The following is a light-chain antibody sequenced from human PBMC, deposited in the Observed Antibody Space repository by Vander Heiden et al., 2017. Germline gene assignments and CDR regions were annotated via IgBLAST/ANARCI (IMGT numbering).Light chain of an antibody. CDR2: EVT. V-gene: IGLV2-23*02. Sequence: QSALTQPASVSGSPGPSITISCTGTSSDVGSYNLVSWYQQHPGKVPKVIIYEVTKWPSGVSNRFSGSKSGNTASLTISGLQAEDEADYYCCSYAGGYTFVFGSGTKVTVL. CDR3: CSYAGGYTFV. J-gene: IGLJ1*01. CDR1: SSDVGSYNL.